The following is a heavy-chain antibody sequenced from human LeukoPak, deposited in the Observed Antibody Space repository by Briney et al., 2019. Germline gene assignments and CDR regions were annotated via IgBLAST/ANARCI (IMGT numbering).Heavy chain of an antibody. D-gene: IGHD5-18*01. CDR2: IYPGDSDT. CDR3: AREEYSYGYGGEYFQH. V-gene: IGHV5-51*01. Sequence: GESLKISCKGSGYSFTSYWIGWVRQMPGKGLEWTGIIYPGDSDTRYSPSFQGQVTISADKSISTAYLQWSSLKASDTAMYYCAREEYSYGYGGEYFQHWGQGTLATVSS. J-gene: IGHJ1*01. CDR1: GYSFTSYW.